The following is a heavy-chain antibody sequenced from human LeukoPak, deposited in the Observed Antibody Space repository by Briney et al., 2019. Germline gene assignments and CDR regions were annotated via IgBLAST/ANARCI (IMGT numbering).Heavy chain of an antibody. D-gene: IGHD1-26*01. CDR2: ISWNGGSI. CDR1: GFTFGDYA. J-gene: IGHJ4*02. CDR3: AKDIAPPNSGTFDY. V-gene: IGHV3-9*01. Sequence: GRSLRLSCTASGFTFGDYAMHWVRQAPGKGLEWVSSISWNGGSIGYADSVKGRFTISRDDAKNSLYLQMNSLRPEDTALYYCAKDIAPPNSGTFDYWGQGTLVTVSS.